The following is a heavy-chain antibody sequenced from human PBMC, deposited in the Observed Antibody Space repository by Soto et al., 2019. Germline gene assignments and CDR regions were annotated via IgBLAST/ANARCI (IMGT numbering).Heavy chain of an antibody. D-gene: IGHD6-19*01. V-gene: IGHV1-69*06. CDR2: IIPVFGAV. Sequence: QVQLVQSGAEVKKPGSSVKVSCKASAGTFSNSAFGWVRQAPGQGLEWVGAIIPVFGAVDYAQKLQGRVTISADKSTSTVSLEVSSLRSEDTALYYCARGRGKLSGGGWYGDLPDWGQGTLVTVSS. J-gene: IGHJ1*01. CDR1: AGTFSNSA. CDR3: ARGRGKLSGGGWYGDLPD.